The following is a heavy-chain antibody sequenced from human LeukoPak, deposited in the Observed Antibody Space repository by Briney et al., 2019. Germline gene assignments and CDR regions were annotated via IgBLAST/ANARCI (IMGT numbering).Heavy chain of an antibody. Sequence: GGSLRLSCAASGFTFSTYTMNWARQAPGKGLERVSSISSSYSYIFYADSLKGRFTISRDNAKNSLYLQMNSLRAEDTAVYYCAREGVAGTYGMDVWGQGTTVTASS. V-gene: IGHV3-21*01. CDR3: AREGVAGTYGMDV. D-gene: IGHD6-19*01. CDR2: ISSSYSYI. J-gene: IGHJ6*02. CDR1: GFTFSTYT.